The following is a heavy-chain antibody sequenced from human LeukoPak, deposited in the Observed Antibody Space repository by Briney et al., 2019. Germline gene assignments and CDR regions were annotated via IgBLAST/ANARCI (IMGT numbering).Heavy chain of an antibody. D-gene: IGHD5-18*01. CDR1: DGSINSYY. J-gene: IGHJ4*02. V-gene: IGHV4-4*07. Sequence: SETLSLTCTVSDGSINSYYWSWIRQPAGKGLEWIGRIYSGGSTNYNPSLKSRVTMSVDTSKNQFSLKLGSVTAADTAVYYCARDEQGYAYFDYWGQGTLVTVSS. CDR3: ARDEQGYAYFDY. CDR2: IYSGGST.